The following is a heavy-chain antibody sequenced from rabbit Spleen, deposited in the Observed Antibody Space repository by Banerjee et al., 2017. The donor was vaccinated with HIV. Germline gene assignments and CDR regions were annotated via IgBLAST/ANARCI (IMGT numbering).Heavy chain of an antibody. CDR2: IDNGDDSS. V-gene: IGHV1S47*01. J-gene: IGHJ3*01. CDR3: ARDGISFVSSGWGLTRLDL. Sequence: QEQLVESGGGLVQPEGSLTLTCKASGFDFSTNAMCWVRQAPGKGPEWIACIDNGDDSSYYASWVNGRFTIARSTSLNTVTLQMTSLTAADTATYFCARDGISFVSSGWGLTRLDLWGPGTLVTVS. CDR1: GFDFSTNA. D-gene: IGHD4-1*01.